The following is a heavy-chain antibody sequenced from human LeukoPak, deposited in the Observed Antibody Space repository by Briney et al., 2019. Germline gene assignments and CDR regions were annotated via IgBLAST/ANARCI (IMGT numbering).Heavy chain of an antibody. J-gene: IGHJ4*02. CDR3: ARDRGPSYCTSTTCRTLDW. Sequence: GASVKVSCKASGYTFTSYGISWVRQAPGQGLEWMGWISAYNGNTNYAQKLQGRVTMTTDTAMSTAYMELRSLTSGDTAVYYCARDRGPSYCTSTTCRTLDWWGQGTLVTVSS. CDR2: ISAYNGNT. D-gene: IGHD2-2*01. V-gene: IGHV1-18*01. CDR1: GYTFTSYG.